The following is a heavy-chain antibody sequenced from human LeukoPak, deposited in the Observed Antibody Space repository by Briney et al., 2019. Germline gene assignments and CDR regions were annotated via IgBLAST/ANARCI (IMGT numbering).Heavy chain of an antibody. CDR3: ARDQFRSEIPVAGTFDS. CDR1: GYTFTSYG. V-gene: IGHV1-18*01. CDR2: ISAYNGNT. D-gene: IGHD6-19*01. J-gene: IGHJ4*02. Sequence: ASVKVSCKASGYTFTSYGISWVRQAPGQGLEWMGWISAYNGNTNYAQKLQGRVTMTTDTSTSTAYMELRSLRSDDTAVYYCARDQFRSEIPVAGTFDSWGQGNLVTVSS.